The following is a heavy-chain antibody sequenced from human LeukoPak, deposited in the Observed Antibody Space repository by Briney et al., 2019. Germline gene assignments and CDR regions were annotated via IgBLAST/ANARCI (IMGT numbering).Heavy chain of an antibody. CDR1: GFSFGSNW. J-gene: IGHJ6*02. D-gene: IGHD4-17*01. Sequence: GGSLRLSCVASGFSFGSNWMSWVRQAPGKGLEWVANIKQDGSEKNYVDSVKGRFTVSRDNAKNSLYLQMNSLRAEDTAVYYCARDYGDPYYYFYDMDVWGQGTTVTVSS. CDR2: IKQDGSEK. V-gene: IGHV3-7*01. CDR3: ARDYGDPYYYFYDMDV.